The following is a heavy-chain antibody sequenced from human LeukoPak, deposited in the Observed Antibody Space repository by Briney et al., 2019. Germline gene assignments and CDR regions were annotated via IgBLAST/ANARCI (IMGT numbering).Heavy chain of an antibody. V-gene: IGHV3-23*01. CDR3: AKEDSTVTTYYYYGMDV. CDR1: GFTFGSYA. Sequence: PGGSLRLSCAASGFTFGSYAMSWVRQAPGKGLEWVSAISGSGGSTYYADSVKGRFTISRDNSKNTLYLQMNSLRAEDTAVYYCAKEDSTVTTYYYYGMDVWGQGTTVTVSS. D-gene: IGHD4-17*01. CDR2: ISGSGGST. J-gene: IGHJ6*02.